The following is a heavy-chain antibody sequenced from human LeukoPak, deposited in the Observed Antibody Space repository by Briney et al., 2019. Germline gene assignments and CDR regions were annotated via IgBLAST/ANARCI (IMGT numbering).Heavy chain of an antibody. Sequence: SETLSLTCTVSGDSISSSSYSWGWIRQPPWKGLEWIGSIYSNGNTYYNPSLNNRVTISVDTSKNQFSLKLSSVTAAETAVYYCARWARGCSGDFDHWGQGTLVTVSS. J-gene: IGHJ4*02. CDR1: GDSISSSSYS. D-gene: IGHD6-19*01. CDR3: ARWARGCSGDFDH. CDR2: IYSNGNT. V-gene: IGHV4-39*01.